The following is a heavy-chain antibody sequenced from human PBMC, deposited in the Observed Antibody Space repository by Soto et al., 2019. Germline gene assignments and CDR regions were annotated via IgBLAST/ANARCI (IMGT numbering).Heavy chain of an antibody. CDR2: INPSGGST. CDR1: GYTFTSYY. J-gene: IGHJ3*02. Sequence: ASVKVSCKASGYTFTSYYMRWVRQAPGQGLEWMGIINPSGGSTSYAQKFQGRVTMTRDTSTSTVYMELSSLRSEDTAVYYCARAGATVVTPDAFDIWGQGTMVTVSS. CDR3: ARAGATVVTPDAFDI. D-gene: IGHD4-17*01. V-gene: IGHV1-46*01.